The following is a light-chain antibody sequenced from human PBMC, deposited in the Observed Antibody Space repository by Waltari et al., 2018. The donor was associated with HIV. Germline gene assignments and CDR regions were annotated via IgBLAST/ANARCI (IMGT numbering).Light chain of an antibody. CDR3: CSYAGSYTWV. Sequence: QSALTQPRSVSGSPGQSVTISCTGTSDDVDAYNYVSWYQKYFGKAPTLLIYDVSKRPSGVPDRFSGSKSGNTASLTVSGLQAEDEADYYCCSYAGSYTWVFGGGTKVNVL. V-gene: IGLV2-11*01. J-gene: IGLJ3*02. CDR2: DVS. CDR1: SDDVDAYNY.